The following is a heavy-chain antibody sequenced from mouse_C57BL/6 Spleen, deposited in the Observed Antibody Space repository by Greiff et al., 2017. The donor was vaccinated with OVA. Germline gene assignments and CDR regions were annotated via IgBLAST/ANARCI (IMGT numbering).Heavy chain of an antibody. CDR1: GYTFTSYG. Sequence: QVQLKESGAELARPGASVKLSCKASGYTFTSYGISWVKQRTGQGLEWIGEIYPRSGNTYYNEKFKGKATLTADKSSSTAYMELRSLTSQDSAVYFCAQRMGYDYWGQGTLVTVSA. D-gene: IGHD2-3*01. CDR2: IYPRSGNT. J-gene: IGHJ3*01. V-gene: IGHV1-81*01. CDR3: AQRMGYDY.